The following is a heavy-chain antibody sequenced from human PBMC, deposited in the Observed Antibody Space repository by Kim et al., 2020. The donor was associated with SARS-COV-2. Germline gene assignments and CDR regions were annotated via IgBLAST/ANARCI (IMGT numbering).Heavy chain of an antibody. V-gene: IGHV3-72*01. J-gene: IGHJ4*02. D-gene: IGHD1-26*01. CDR3: ARDNMGSYDY. Sequence: YITEDAASVKGRFTIPRDDSKNSLYLQMNSLKTEDTAVYYCARDNMGSYDYWGQGTLVTVSS. CDR2: YIT.